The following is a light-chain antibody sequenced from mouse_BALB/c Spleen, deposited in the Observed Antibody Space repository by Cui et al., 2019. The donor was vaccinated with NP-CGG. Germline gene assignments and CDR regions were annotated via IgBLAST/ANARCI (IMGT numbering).Light chain of an antibody. J-gene: IGLJ1*01. CDR3: VIWYSNLWV. CDR2: GTN. CDR1: TGAVTTSNY. V-gene: IGLV1*01. Sequence: QAVVTQESALTTSPGETVTLTCRSRTGAVTTSNYANWVQEKPAHLFTGLIGGTNNRAPGVPARFSGSLIGDQAALTFTGAQTEDEAIYFCVIWYSNLWVFGGGTKMTGL.